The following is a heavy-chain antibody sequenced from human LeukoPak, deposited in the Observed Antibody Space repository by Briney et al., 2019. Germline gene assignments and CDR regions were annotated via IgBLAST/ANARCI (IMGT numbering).Heavy chain of an antibody. CDR3: AKDSHDYGGDLDY. CDR2: ISGGGIST. V-gene: IGHV3-23*01. CDR1: GFTFSSYA. Sequence: PGGSLRLSCAASGFTFSSYAMSWVRQAPGKGPEWVSGISGGGISTYYADSVKGRFTISRDNSKNTLFLQMNSLRAEDTAVYYRAKDSHDYGGDLDYWGQGTLVTVSS. J-gene: IGHJ4*02. D-gene: IGHD4-23*01.